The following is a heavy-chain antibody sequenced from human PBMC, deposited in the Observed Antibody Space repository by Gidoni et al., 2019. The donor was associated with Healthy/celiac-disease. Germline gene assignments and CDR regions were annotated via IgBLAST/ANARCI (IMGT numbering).Heavy chain of an antibody. V-gene: IGHV3-66*01. CDR3: ARDSIVRGVGGYYFDY. J-gene: IGHJ4*02. D-gene: IGHD2-2*01. CDR1: GFTVSSNY. CDR2: IYSGGST. Sequence: EVQLVESGGGLVQPGGSLRLSCAASGFTVSSNYMSWVRQAPGKGLEWVSVIYSGGSTYYADSVKGRFTISRDNSKNTLYLQMNSLRAEDTAVYYCARDSIVRGVGGYYFDYWGQGTLVTVSS.